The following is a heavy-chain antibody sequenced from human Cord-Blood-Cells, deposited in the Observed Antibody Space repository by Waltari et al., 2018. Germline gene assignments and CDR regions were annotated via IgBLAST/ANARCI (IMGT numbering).Heavy chain of an antibody. V-gene: IGHV4-34*01. Sequence: QVQLQQWGAGLLKPSETLSLTCAVYGGSFSGYYWIWLRQPPGKGLEWIGEINHSGSTNYNPSLKSRVTISVDTSKNQFSLKLSSVTAADTAVYYCARGRRLRITMVRGVINWFDPWGQGTLVTVSS. CDR1: GGSFSGYY. D-gene: IGHD3-10*01. CDR3: ARGRRLRITMVRGVINWFDP. CDR2: INHSGST. J-gene: IGHJ5*02.